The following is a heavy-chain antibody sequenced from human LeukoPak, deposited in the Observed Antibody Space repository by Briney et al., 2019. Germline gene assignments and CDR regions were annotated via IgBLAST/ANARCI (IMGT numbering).Heavy chain of an antibody. CDR1: GGSFSGYY. D-gene: IGHD3-10*01. J-gene: IGHJ4*02. V-gene: IGHV4-34*01. CDR3: ARGLIRGYMVRGVIIDY. Sequence: SETLSLTCAVYGGSFSGYYWSWIRQPPGKGLEWIGEINHSGSTNYNPSLKSRVTISVDTSKNQFSLKLSSVTAADTAVYYCARGLIRGYMVRGVIIDYWGQGTLVIVSS. CDR2: INHSGST.